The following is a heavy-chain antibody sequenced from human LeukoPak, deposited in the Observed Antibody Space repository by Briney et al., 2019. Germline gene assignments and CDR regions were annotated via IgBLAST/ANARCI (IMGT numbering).Heavy chain of an antibody. CDR1: GYRFTSYW. D-gene: IGHD6-13*01. J-gene: IGHJ6*02. V-gene: IGHV5-51*01. CDR2: IYPGDSDT. CDR3: ASQYSTTWYANYYYFGMDV. Sequence: GESLKISCKASGYRFTSYWIGWVRPMPGKGLEWMGIIYPGDSDTRYSPSFQGQVTISADKSISTAYLQWSSLKASDTAMYYCASQYSTTWYANYYYFGMDVWGQGTTVTVSS.